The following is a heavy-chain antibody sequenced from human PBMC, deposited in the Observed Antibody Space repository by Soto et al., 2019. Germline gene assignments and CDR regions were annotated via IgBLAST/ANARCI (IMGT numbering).Heavy chain of an antibody. CDR1: GFSLRTSGVG. J-gene: IGHJ3*02. D-gene: IGHD2-15*01. CDR3: AQATEPGSFAFDI. Sequence: QITLKESGPPLVKSTQTLTLTCTFSGFSLRTSGVGVGWIRQPPGKALEWLALIYWDDAKRYSPSLKSRFTITKDTSKSQVALTMTNMDPVDTATYYCAQATEPGSFAFDIWGQGAMVTVSS. CDR2: IYWDDAK. V-gene: IGHV2-5*02.